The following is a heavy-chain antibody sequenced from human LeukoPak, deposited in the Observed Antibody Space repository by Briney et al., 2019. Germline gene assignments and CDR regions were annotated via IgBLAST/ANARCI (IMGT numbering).Heavy chain of an antibody. Sequence: PSETLSLTCTVSGGSISSSSYYWGWIRQPPGKGLEWIGCIYYSGSTYYNPSLKSRVTISVDTSKNQFSLKLSSVTAADTAVYYCARRSPDTAMVLEDYWGQGTLVTVSS. CDR2: IYYSGST. D-gene: IGHD5-18*01. CDR1: GGSISSSSYY. V-gene: IGHV4-39*01. CDR3: ARRSPDTAMVLEDY. J-gene: IGHJ4*02.